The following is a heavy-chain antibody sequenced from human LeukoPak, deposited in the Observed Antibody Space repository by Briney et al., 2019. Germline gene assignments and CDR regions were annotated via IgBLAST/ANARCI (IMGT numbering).Heavy chain of an antibody. Sequence: ASVKVSCKASGYTFTSYGISWVRQAPGQGLEWMGWISAYNGNTNYAQKLQGRVTMTTDTSTSTAYMEQRSLRSDDTAVYYCARSVVVVAATLAAFDIWGQGTMVTVSS. D-gene: IGHD2-15*01. CDR3: ARSVVVVAATLAAFDI. J-gene: IGHJ3*02. V-gene: IGHV1-18*04. CDR1: GYTFTSYG. CDR2: ISAYNGNT.